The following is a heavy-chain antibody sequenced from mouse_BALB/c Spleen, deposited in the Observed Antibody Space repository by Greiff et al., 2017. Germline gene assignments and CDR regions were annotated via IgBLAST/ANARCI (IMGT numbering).Heavy chain of an antibody. V-gene: IGHV5-4*02. Sequence: EVKLVESGGGLVKPGGSLKLSCAASGFTFSDYYMYWVRQTPEKRLEWVATISDGGSYTYYPDSVKGRFTISRDNAKNNLYLQMSSLKSEDTAMYYCARDDDYDEGFAYWGQGTLVTVSA. CDR1: GFTFSDYY. CDR3: ARDDDYDEGFAY. J-gene: IGHJ3*01. D-gene: IGHD2-4*01. CDR2: ISDGGSYT.